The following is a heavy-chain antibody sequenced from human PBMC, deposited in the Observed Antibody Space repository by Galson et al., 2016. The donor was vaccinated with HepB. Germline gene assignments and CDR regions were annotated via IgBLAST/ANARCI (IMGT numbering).Heavy chain of an antibody. J-gene: IGHJ6*04. CDR3: AKDIGRGTSYYFYGRDV. CDR2: ISWNSGAI. V-gene: IGHV3-9*01. Sequence: SLRLSCAASGFTLDNYAMHWVRQAPGKGLEWVSGISWNSGAIGYADSVKGRFTVSRDNAKNSLYLQMNSLRAEDTALYYCAKDIGRGTSYYFYGRDVWGKGTTVTVSS. CDR1: GFTLDNYA. D-gene: IGHD3/OR15-3a*01.